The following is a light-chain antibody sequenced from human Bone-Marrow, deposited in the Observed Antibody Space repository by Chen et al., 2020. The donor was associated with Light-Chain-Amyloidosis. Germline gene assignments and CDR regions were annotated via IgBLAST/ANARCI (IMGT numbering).Light chain of an antibody. V-gene: IGLV3-21*02. Sequence: SYVLTQPSSVSVAPGQMATIACGGNNIGSTSVHWYQQMPGQAPLLVVYDDSDRPSGIPERLSGSNSGNTATLTISRVEAGDEADYYCQVWDRSSDRPVFGGGTKLTVL. CDR1: NIGSTS. CDR3: QVWDRSSDRPV. J-gene: IGLJ3*02. CDR2: DDS.